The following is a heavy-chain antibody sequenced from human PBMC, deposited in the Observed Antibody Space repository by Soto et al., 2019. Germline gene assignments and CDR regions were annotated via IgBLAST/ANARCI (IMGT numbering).Heavy chain of an antibody. J-gene: IGHJ6*02. CDR1: GFTFSSYD. V-gene: IGHV3-13*01. CDR3: ARGPLGGAGGPRYYGMDV. CDR2: IGTAGDT. D-gene: IGHD2-21*01. Sequence: GGSLRLSCAASGFTFSSYDMHWVRQATGKGLEWVSAIGTAGDTYYPGSVKGRFTISRENAKNSLYLQMNSLRAGDTAVYYCARGPLGGAGGPRYYGMDVWGQGTTVTVSS.